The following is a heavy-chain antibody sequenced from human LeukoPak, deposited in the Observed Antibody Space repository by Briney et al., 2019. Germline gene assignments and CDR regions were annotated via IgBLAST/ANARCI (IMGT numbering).Heavy chain of an antibody. Sequence: SETLSLTCTVSGGSISSYYWSWIRQPPGKGLEWIGYIYDSGSTNYNPSLKSRVTISVDTSKNQFSLKLSSVTAADTAVYYCARLGSGPSGWFLFDYWGQGTLVTVSS. CDR1: GGSISSYY. J-gene: IGHJ4*02. CDR2: IYDSGST. V-gene: IGHV4-59*08. CDR3: ARLGSGPSGWFLFDY. D-gene: IGHD6-19*01.